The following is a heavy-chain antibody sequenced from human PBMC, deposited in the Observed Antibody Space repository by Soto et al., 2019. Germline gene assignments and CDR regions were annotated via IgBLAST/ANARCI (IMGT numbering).Heavy chain of an antibody. Sequence: TCAISGDIVSSNSAAWNWIRQSPSRVLEWLGRTYYRSKWYNDYAVSVKSRITINPDTSKNQFSLQLNSVTPEDTAVYYCARDLYSDRYYYYYGMDVWGQGTTVTVSS. D-gene: IGHD5-18*01. J-gene: IGHJ6*02. V-gene: IGHV6-1*01. CDR1: GDIVSSNSAA. CDR2: TYYRSKWYN. CDR3: ARDLYSDRYYYYYGMDV.